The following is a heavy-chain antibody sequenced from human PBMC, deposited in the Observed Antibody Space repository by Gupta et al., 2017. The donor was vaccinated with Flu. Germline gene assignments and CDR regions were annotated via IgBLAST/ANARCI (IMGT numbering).Heavy chain of an antibody. D-gene: IGHD6-13*01. CDR1: GYTFTSYY. CDR2: INPSGGST. V-gene: IGHV1-46*03. CDR3: ARDIAAAGDYYYYGMDV. J-gene: IGHJ6*02. Sequence: QVQLVQSGAEVKKPGASVKVSCKASGYTFTSYYMHWVRQAPGQGLEWMGIINPSGGSTSYAQKFQGRVTMTRDTSTSTVYMELSSLRSEDTAVYYCARDIAAAGDYYYYGMDVWGQGTTVTVSS.